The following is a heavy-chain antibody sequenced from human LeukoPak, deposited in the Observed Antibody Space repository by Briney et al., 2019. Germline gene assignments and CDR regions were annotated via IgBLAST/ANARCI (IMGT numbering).Heavy chain of an antibody. Sequence: GASVKVSCKASGYTCTSYGISWVRQAPGQGLEWMGWISAYNGNTNYAQKLQGRVTMTTDTSTSTAYMELRSLRSDDTAVYYCARDQDTAMGFRGRTRSFDPWGQGTLVTVSS. CDR1: GYTCTSYG. CDR2: ISAYNGNT. V-gene: IGHV1-18*04. CDR3: ARDQDTAMGFRGRTRSFDP. J-gene: IGHJ5*02. D-gene: IGHD5-18*01.